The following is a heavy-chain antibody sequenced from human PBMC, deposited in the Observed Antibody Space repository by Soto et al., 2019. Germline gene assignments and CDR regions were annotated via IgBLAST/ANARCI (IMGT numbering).Heavy chain of an antibody. V-gene: IGHV1-69*13. CDR2: SIPIFGTA. J-gene: IGHJ6*02. CDR3: ARGRGYSGDDHYYYFDMDV. CDR1: GGTFNNYP. Sequence: ASVKVSCKASGGTFNNYPITWVRQAPGEGLEWMGGSIPIFGTANYAQKFQGRVTISVDESTSTAYMELSSLRSEDTAVYYCARGRGYSGDDHYYYFDMDVWGQGTTVTVPS. D-gene: IGHD5-12*01.